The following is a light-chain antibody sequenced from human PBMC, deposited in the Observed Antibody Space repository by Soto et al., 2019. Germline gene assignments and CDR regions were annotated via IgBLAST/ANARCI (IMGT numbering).Light chain of an antibody. V-gene: IGKV1-27*01. J-gene: IGKJ3*01. CDR1: QGISNY. Sequence: DIQMTQSPSSLSASVGDRVTITCRASQGISNYLAWYQQKPGKVPKLLIYAASTLQSGVPSRFSGSGSETDFTLTISSLPPEDVETYYCQLGFTFGPGTKVDIK. CDR2: AAS. CDR3: QLGFT.